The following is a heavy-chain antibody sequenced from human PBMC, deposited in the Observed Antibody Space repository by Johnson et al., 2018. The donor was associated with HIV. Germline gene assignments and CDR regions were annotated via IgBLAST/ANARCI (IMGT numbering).Heavy chain of an antibody. CDR3: ARAGRAVAGTPHAFDI. Sequence: QVQLVESGGGVVQPGRSLRLSCAASGFTFSSYAMHWVRQAPGKGLEWVAVISYDGSTKYYADSVNGRLTISRDNSKKTLYLQMNSLRAEDTAVYYCARAGRAVAGTPHAFDIWGQGTMVTVSS. CDR1: GFTFSSYA. J-gene: IGHJ3*02. V-gene: IGHV3-30*14. D-gene: IGHD6-19*01. CDR2: ISYDGSTK.